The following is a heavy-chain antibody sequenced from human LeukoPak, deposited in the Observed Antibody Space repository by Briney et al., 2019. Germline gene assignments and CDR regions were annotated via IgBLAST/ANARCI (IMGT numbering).Heavy chain of an antibody. CDR2: INPNSGGT. D-gene: IGHD3-10*01. CDR1: GYTFTGYY. CDR3: ARRGLDYYYYYMDV. V-gene: IGHV1-2*02. J-gene: IGHJ6*03. Sequence: ASVKVSCKASGYTFTGYYMHWVRQAPGQGLEWMGWINPNSGGTNYAQKFQGRVTMTRDTSISTAYVELSRLRSDDTAVYYCARRGLDYYYYYMDVWGKGTTVTVSS.